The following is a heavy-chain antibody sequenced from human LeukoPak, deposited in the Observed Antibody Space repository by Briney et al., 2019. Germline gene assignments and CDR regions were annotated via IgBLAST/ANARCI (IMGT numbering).Heavy chain of an antibody. Sequence: PSETLSLTCTVSSDSISTYYWSWIRQPAGKGLEWIGRIHGTGSTNYNPSLKSRVTMSVDASKKELSLELTSVTAADTAVYYCARAVSTLYYFDYWGQGTLVTVSS. CDR1: SDSISTYY. CDR2: IHGTGST. CDR3: ARAVSTLYYFDY. J-gene: IGHJ4*02. V-gene: IGHV4-4*07. D-gene: IGHD3-3*02.